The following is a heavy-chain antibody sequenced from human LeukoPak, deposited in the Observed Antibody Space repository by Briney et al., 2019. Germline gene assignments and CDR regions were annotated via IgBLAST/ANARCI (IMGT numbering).Heavy chain of an antibody. Sequence: ASVKVSCKASGYTFTGYYMHWVRQAPGQGLEWMGWINPNSGNTGYAQKFQGRVTMTRNTSISTAYMELSSLRSEDTAVYYCATHYRWFDPWGQGTLVTVSS. CDR2: INPNSGNT. J-gene: IGHJ5*02. CDR3: ATHYRWFDP. V-gene: IGHV1-8*02. CDR1: GYTFTGYY. D-gene: IGHD3-10*01.